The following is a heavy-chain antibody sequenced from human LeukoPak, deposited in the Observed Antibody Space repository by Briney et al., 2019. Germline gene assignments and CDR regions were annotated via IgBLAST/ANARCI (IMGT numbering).Heavy chain of an antibody. CDR1: GGSLNGYY. CDR3: ARHVYGEGMVV. CDR2: IHSSEGT. J-gene: IGHJ6*04. D-gene: IGHD4-17*01. V-gene: IGHV4-59*08. Sequence: PSETLSLSCAVPGGSLNGYYWGWIRQPPGKGLECIGYIHSSEGTAHNASLKSRLTISLDTSKNQFSLTLSSVTAADTAVYYCARHVYGEGMVVWGKGTTVTVSS.